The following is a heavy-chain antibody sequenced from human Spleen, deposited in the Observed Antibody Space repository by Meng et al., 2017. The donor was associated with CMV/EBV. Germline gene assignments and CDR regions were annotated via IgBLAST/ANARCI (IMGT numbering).Heavy chain of an antibody. J-gene: IGHJ4*02. Sequence: GESLKISCKGSGYSFSSFSIAWVRQMPGKGLEWMGIIYPSDSDTTYSPSFQGQVTISADKSINTAYLQWTRLKASDTAMYYCARHRITGGYHLDYWGQGTLVTVSS. D-gene: IGHD2-8*02. CDR1: GYSFSSFS. CDR3: ARHRITGGYHLDY. CDR2: IYPSDSDT. V-gene: IGHV5-51*01.